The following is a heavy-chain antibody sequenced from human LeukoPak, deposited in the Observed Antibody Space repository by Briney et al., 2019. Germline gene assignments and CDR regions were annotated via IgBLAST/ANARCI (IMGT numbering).Heavy chain of an antibody. V-gene: IGHV3-23*01. CDR2: ISDSGGST. CDR3: ARGYCSGGSCTWGLFDS. J-gene: IGHJ4*02. Sequence: GGSLRLSCVASGFIFSSHAMGWVRLAPGGGLEWVSNISDSGGSTYYTESVKGRFAISRDNSMSTLSLQMKSLRVEDTALYYCARGYCSGGSCTWGLFDSWGQGTLVTVSS. CDR1: GFIFSSHA. D-gene: IGHD2-15*01.